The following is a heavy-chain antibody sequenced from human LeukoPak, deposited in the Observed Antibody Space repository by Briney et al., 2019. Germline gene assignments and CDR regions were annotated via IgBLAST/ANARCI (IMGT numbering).Heavy chain of an antibody. V-gene: IGHV4-59*01. CDR2: IYYSGST. CDR3: ARDLVGAGFRYFDY. J-gene: IGHJ4*02. Sequence: PSETLSLTCTVSGGSISSYYWSWIRQPPGKGLEWSGYIYYSGSTNYNSSLKRRVTISVDTSKNQFSLKLSSVTAADTAVYYCARDLVGAGFRYFDYWGQGTLVTVSS. CDR1: GGSISSYY. D-gene: IGHD1-26*01.